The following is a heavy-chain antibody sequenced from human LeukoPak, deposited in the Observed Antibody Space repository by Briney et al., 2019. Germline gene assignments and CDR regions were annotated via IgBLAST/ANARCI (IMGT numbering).Heavy chain of an antibody. CDR3: AREATVNNWYFDL. CDR1: GGSISSNY. V-gene: IGHV4-59*01. Sequence: PSETLSLTCTVSGGSISSNYWSWIRQPPGTGLEWIGYIYYSGSTNYKLSLKSRVTISVDTSKNQFSLKLSSVTAADTAVYYCAREATVNNWYFDLWGRGTLVTVSS. J-gene: IGHJ2*01. CDR2: IYYSGST. D-gene: IGHD4-17*01.